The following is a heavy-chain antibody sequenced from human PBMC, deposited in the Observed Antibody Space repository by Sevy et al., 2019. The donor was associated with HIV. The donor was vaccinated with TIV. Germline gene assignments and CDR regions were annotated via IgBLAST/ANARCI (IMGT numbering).Heavy chain of an antibody. CDR3: ARHLQYSSSSPLDY. CDR1: GFTSDDYG. J-gene: IGHJ4*02. Sequence: GGSLRLSCAASGFTSDDYGMSWVRQAPGKGLEWVSGINWNGGSTGYADSVKGRFTISRDNAKNSLYLQMNSLRAEDTALYHCARHLQYSSSSPLDYWGQGTLVTVSS. CDR2: INWNGGST. D-gene: IGHD6-6*01. V-gene: IGHV3-20*01.